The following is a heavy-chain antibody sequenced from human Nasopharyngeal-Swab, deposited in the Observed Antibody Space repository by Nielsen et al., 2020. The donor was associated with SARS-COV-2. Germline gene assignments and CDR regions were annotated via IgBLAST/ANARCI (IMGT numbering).Heavy chain of an antibody. CDR2: IKQDGSEK. V-gene: IGHV3-7*01. Sequence: LSLTCAASGFPFSSYWMSWVRQAPGKGLEWVANIKQDGSEKYYVDSVKGRFTVSRDNAKNSLYLQMNNLRADDTAIYYCARTAAFCGGDCYSEYFQHWGQGTLVTVSS. J-gene: IGHJ1*01. CDR3: ARTAAFCGGDCYSEYFQH. CDR1: GFPFSSYW. D-gene: IGHD2-21*02.